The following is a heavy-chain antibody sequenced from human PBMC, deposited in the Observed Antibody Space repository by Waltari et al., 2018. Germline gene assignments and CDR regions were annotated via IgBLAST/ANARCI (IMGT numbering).Heavy chain of an antibody. D-gene: IGHD6-13*01. J-gene: IGHJ5*02. CDR1: GFTFSSYW. CDR2: IKQDGSEK. Sequence: EVQLVESGGGLVQPGGSLRLSCAASGFTFSSYWMSWVRQAPGKGLEWVANIKQDGSEKYYVDSGKGRFTISRDNAKNSLYLQMNSLRAEDTAVYYCARLNSSSWYSWFDPWGQGTLVTVSS. V-gene: IGHV3-7*01. CDR3: ARLNSSSWYSWFDP.